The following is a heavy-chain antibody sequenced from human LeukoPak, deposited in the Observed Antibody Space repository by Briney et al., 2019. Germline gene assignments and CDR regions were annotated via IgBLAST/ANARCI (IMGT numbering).Heavy chain of an antibody. Sequence: ASVEVSCKASGHTFTNYGISWVRQAPGQGLEWMGWISTYNANTNYAQKLQGRVTMTTDTSTGTAYMELRSLRSDDTAVYFCARDSPISMMVIVDHLSYFDYWGQGTLVTVSS. V-gene: IGHV1-18*01. CDR1: GHTFTNYG. CDR2: ISTYNANT. CDR3: ARDSPISMMVIVDHLSYFDY. J-gene: IGHJ4*02. D-gene: IGHD3-22*01.